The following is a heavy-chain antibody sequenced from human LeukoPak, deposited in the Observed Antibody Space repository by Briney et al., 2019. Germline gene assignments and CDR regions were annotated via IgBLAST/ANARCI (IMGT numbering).Heavy chain of an antibody. CDR1: GFTFSSYG. CDR2: ISYDGSNK. V-gene: IGHV3-30*03. J-gene: IGHJ5*02. CDR3: ARESGWGGYDIGL. D-gene: IGHD3-16*01. Sequence: GRSLRLSCAASGFTFSSYGMHWVRQAPGKGLEWVAVISYDGSNKYYADSVKGRFTISRDNSKNTLFLQMNSLRAEDTALYYCARESGWGGYDIGLWGQGTLVTVSS.